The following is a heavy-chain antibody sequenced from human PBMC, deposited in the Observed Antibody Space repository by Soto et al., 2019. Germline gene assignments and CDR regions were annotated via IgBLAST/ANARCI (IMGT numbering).Heavy chain of an antibody. CDR2: ISWDGGST. CDR1: GFTFDDYA. Sequence: EVQLVESGGVVVQPGGSLRLSCAASGFTFDDYAMHWVRQAPGKGLEWVSLISWDGGSTYYADSVKGRFTISRDNSKNALYLQMNSLRAEDTALYYCAKGPPAGERFWEWLTPYYYYGMDVWGQGTTVTVSS. J-gene: IGHJ6*02. CDR3: AKGPPAGERFWEWLTPYYYYGMDV. V-gene: IGHV3-43D*04. D-gene: IGHD3-3*01.